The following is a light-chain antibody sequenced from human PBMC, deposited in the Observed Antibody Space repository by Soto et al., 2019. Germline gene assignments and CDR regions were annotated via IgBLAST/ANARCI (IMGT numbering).Light chain of an antibody. CDR3: QHYNSYPLT. Sequence: DIQMTQSHSTLSASVGDRVTITCRASQSISSWLAWYQQKPGKAPKLLIYKASSLESWVPSRFSGSGSGTEFTLTISSLQADDLATYYCQHYNSYPLTFGQGTKVEIK. J-gene: IGKJ1*01. CDR1: QSISSW. CDR2: KAS. V-gene: IGKV1-5*03.